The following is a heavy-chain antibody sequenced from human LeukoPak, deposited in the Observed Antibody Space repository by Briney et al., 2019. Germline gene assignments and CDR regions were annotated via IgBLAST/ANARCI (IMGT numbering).Heavy chain of an antibody. V-gene: IGHV1-8*01. D-gene: IGHD5-12*01. CDR3: EIYTGYDSF. CDR2: MSPDSGYT. Sequence: ASVKVSCKASGYTFTSYDITWVRQPTGQGLEWMGWMSPDSGYTGYAQTFQGRVTLTRNTSVSTAFMELSSLRSEDTAVYYCEIYTGYDSFWGQGTLVTVSS. J-gene: IGHJ4*02. CDR1: GYTFTSYD.